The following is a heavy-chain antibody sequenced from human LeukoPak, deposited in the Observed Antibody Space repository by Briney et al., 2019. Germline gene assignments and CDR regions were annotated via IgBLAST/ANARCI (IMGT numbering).Heavy chain of an antibody. D-gene: IGHD3-22*01. Sequence: PSQTLSLTCAVSGGSISSGGYSWSWIRQPPGRGLEWIGEINHSGSTNYNPSLKSRVTISVDTSKNQFSLKLSSVTAADTAVYYCARGVSIGYDSSGYTYYFDYWGQGTLVTVSS. CDR1: GGSISSGGYS. J-gene: IGHJ4*02. CDR3: ARGVSIGYDSSGYTYYFDY. V-gene: IGHV4-30-2*01. CDR2: INHSGST.